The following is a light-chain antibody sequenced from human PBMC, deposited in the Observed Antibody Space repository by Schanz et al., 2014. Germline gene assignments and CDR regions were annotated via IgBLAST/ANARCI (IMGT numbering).Light chain of an antibody. J-gene: IGKJ4*01. CDR2: GAS. CDR1: QSISGR. Sequence: DTQMTQSPSSLSATIGDKVTITCRASQSISGRLNWFQQKSGKAPELLIYGASSLQRGVPSRFSGSGYGTDFALTINNLQPEDFATYYCQQSHSFPLTFGGGTKVEI. V-gene: IGKV1-39*01. CDR3: QQSHSFPLT.